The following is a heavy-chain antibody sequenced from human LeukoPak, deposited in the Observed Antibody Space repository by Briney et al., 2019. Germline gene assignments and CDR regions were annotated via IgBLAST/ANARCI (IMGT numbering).Heavy chain of an antibody. CDR2: ISSSGSTI. CDR3: AELGITMIGGV. J-gene: IGHJ6*04. V-gene: IGHV3-48*03. D-gene: IGHD3-10*02. Sequence: GGSLRLSCAASGFTFSSYEMNWVRQAPGKWLEWVSYISSSGSTIYYADSVKGRFTISRDNAKNSLYLQMNRLRAEDTAVYYCAELGITMIGGVWGKGTTVTISS. CDR1: GFTFSSYE.